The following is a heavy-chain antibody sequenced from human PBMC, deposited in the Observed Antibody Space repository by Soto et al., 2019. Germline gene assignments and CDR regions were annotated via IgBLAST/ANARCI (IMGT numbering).Heavy chain of an antibody. J-gene: IGHJ5*02. CDR3: STNYYDSSGYDNWFDP. CDR1: GFTFSSYS. Sequence: GSLRLSCAASGFTFSSYSMSWVRQAPGKGLEWVSLIYSGGSTYYADSVKGRFTFSRDDSKSIAYLQMNSLKTEDTAVYYCSTNYYDSSGYDNWFDPWGQGTLVTVSS. V-gene: IGHV3-66*01. CDR2: IYSGGST. D-gene: IGHD3-22*01.